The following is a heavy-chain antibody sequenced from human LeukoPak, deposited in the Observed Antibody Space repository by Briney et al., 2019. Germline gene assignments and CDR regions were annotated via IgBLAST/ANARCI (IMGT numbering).Heavy chain of an antibody. Sequence: GGSLRLSCAASGXTFRNLAMNWVRQAPGKGLEWVSTISDNGRSTHYADSVKGRFTISRDNSKNTLDLQMNSLKDEDTAIYYCAKGGGYSGYDSRDFDYWGQRTLVTVSS. V-gene: IGHV3-23*01. CDR1: GXTFRNLA. CDR3: AKGGGYSGYDSRDFDY. D-gene: IGHD5-12*01. CDR2: ISDNGRST. J-gene: IGHJ4*02.